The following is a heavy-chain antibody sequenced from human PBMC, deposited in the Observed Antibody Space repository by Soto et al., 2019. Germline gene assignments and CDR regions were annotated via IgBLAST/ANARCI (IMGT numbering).Heavy chain of an antibody. V-gene: IGHV4-39*01. CDR2: MFYSGLT. CDR3: APLTVSLSGPYGIHV. J-gene: IGHJ6*02. Sequence: SEPLSLTCSVSGYSVRSSDYYWAWIRQPPGKGLEWIGGMFYSGLTYYNPSLKSRVTLSVDTSKNHFSVRLNSVTAADTAVYYCAPLTVSLSGPYGIHVWGQGTTVTVSS. CDR1: GYSVRSSDYY. D-gene: IGHD2-15*01.